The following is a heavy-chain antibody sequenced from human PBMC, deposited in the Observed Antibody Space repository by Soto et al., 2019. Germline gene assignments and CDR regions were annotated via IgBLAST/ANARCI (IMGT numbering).Heavy chain of an antibody. D-gene: IGHD3-22*01. J-gene: IGHJ4*02. CDR3: AKDPTYDSSGYEFVGFDY. Sequence: VGSLRLSCIASGFTFRNYAMSWFRQAPGKGLEWFSGISGSGGSTHYTDSVKGRFTISRDNSKNTLYLQMNALRAEDTAVYYCAKDPTYDSSGYEFVGFDYWGQGTLVTVSS. CDR2: ISGSGGST. V-gene: IGHV3-23*01. CDR1: GFTFRNYA.